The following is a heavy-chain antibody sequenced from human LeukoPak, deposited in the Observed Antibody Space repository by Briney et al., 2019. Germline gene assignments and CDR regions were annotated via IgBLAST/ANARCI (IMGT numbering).Heavy chain of an antibody. J-gene: IGHJ3*02. V-gene: IGHV3-49*03. Sequence: GGSLRLSCTASGFTFGDYVMSWFRQAPGKGLEWVGFIRSKAYGGTTEYAASVKGRFTISRDDSKSIAYLQMNSLKTEDTAVYYCTRDYHDSSGYGDAFDIWGQGTMVTVSS. D-gene: IGHD3-22*01. CDR3: TRDYHDSSGYGDAFDI. CDR1: GFTFGDYV. CDR2: IRSKAYGGTT.